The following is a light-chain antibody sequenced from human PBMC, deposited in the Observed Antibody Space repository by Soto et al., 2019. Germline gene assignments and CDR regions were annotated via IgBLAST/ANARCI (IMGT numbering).Light chain of an antibody. Sequence: DIQMTQSPSYLSASVGDRVTITCRASQRISSYLNWYQQKPGKAPKLLISAASSLRSGVPSRFSGSGYETDFSVTISSLQPEDAATYYCQQSYSTPVTFGQGTNLEIK. CDR1: QRISSY. CDR3: QQSYSTPVT. J-gene: IGKJ2*01. CDR2: AAS. V-gene: IGKV1-39*01.